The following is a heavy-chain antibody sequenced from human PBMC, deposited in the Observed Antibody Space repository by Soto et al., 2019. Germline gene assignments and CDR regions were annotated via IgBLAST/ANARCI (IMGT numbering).Heavy chain of an antibody. CDR3: ATELIAKYGMDV. Sequence: EVQLVESGGGLVQPGGSLRLSCAASGFPVSGNYVTWVRQAPGKGLEWASVIYTDDNIYYADSVTGRFTISRDNSKNTFYRQMNRLRVEDTAVYYCATELIAKYGMDVWGQGTKVTVSS. V-gene: IGHV3-53*01. D-gene: IGHD2-21*01. CDR2: IYTDDNI. J-gene: IGHJ6*02. CDR1: GFPVSGNY.